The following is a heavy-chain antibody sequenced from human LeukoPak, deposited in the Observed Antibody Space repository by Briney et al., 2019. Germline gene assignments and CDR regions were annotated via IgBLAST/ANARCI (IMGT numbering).Heavy chain of an antibody. D-gene: IGHD5-18*01. V-gene: IGHV3-48*03. Sequence: GGSLRLSCAASGFTFSSYEMNWVRQAPGKGLEWVSYISRSGSTIYYADSVKGRFTISRDNGKNSLYLQMNSLRTEDTAVYYCARVHYNTAMVDIDYWGQGTLVTVSS. J-gene: IGHJ4*02. CDR1: GFTFSSYE. CDR2: ISRSGSTI. CDR3: ARVHYNTAMVDIDY.